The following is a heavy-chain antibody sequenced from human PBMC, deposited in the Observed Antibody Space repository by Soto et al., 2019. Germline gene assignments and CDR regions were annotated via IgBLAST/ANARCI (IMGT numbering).Heavy chain of an antibody. CDR1: GYSFTSYW. D-gene: IGHD2-2*01. V-gene: IGHV5-51*01. CDR3: ASSSAPLNYYYYMDV. CDR2: IYPGDSDT. Sequence: ESLKISCKGSGYSFTSYWIGWVRQMPGKGLEWMGIIYPGDSDTRYSPSFQGQVTISADKSISTAYLQWSSLKASDTAMYYCASSSAPLNYYYYMDVWGKGTTVTVSS. J-gene: IGHJ6*03.